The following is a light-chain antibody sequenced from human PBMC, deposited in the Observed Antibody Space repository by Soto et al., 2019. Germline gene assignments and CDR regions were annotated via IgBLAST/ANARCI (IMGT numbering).Light chain of an antibody. CDR2: GNN. V-gene: IGLV1-40*01. CDR1: TSNIGAGYD. Sequence: QTVVTQPPSVSGAPGQRVTLSCTGSTSNIGAGYDVHWYQQFPGTAPKLLIYGNNNRPSGVPDRFSGSKSGTSASLAITGLQAADEADYYCQSYDSSLSGAVFGGGTQLTVL. J-gene: IGLJ7*01. CDR3: QSYDSSLSGAV.